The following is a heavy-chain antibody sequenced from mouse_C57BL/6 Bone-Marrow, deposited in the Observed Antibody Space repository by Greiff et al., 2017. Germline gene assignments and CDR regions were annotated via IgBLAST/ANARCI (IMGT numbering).Heavy chain of an antibody. CDR3: TRAVVAKDYFDY. D-gene: IGHD1-1*01. CDR2: IRLKSDNYAS. J-gene: IGHJ2*01. V-gene: IGHV6-3*01. Sequence: EVMLVESGGGLVQPGGSMKLSCVASGFTFSNYWMNWVRQSPEKGLEWVAQIRLKSDNYASHYAESVKGRFTISRDDSKSSVYLQMHNLRAEDTGSYYYTRAVVAKDYFDYWGQGTTLTVSS. CDR1: GFTFSNYW.